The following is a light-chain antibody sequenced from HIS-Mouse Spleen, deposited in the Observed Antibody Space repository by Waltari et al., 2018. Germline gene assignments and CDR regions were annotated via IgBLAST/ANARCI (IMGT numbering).Light chain of an antibody. CDR2: LGS. V-gene: IGKV2-28*01. J-gene: IGKJ1*01. Sequence: IVMTQSPLSLPVTPGAPTSISCSAGQSLLHSNGYNYLDWYLQKPGQSPQLLIYLGSNRASGVPDRFSGSGSGTDFTLKISRVEAEDVGVYYCMQALQTPWTFGQGTKVEIK. CDR3: MQALQTPWT. CDR1: QSLLHSNGYNY.